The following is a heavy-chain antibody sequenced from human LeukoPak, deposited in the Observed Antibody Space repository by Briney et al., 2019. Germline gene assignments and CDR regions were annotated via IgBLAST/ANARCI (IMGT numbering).Heavy chain of an antibody. J-gene: IGHJ4*02. D-gene: IGHD6-13*01. CDR2: IYYSGST. Sequence: SETLSLTCTVSGGSISSGDYYWSWIRQPPGKGLEWIGYIYYSGSTYYNPSLKSRITISVDTSKNQFSLKLSSVTAADTAVYYCARDRDSAAAALSDYWGQGTLVTVSS. V-gene: IGHV4-30-4*08. CDR3: ARDRDSAAAALSDY. CDR1: GGSISSGDYY.